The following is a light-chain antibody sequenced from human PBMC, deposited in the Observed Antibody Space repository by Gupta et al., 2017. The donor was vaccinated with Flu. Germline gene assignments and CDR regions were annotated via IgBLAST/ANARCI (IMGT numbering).Light chain of an antibody. Sequence: QSVLTQPPSVSAAPGQKVTIYCSGSSSNIGNNHVSWYQQFPGTAPKLLIYETRVRPSGIPDRFSGSKSGTSATLDITGLQAGDEADYYCGAWDSSLTQGVFGGGTKMTV. CDR1: SSNIGNNH. V-gene: IGLV1-51*02. J-gene: IGLJ3*02. CDR2: ETR. CDR3: GAWDSSLTQGV.